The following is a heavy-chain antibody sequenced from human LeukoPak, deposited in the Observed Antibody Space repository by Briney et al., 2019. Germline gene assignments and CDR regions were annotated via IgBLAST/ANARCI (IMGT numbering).Heavy chain of an antibody. D-gene: IGHD6-6*01. CDR3: ARARRGSSSAYYYYYMDV. CDR2: MNPNSGNT. J-gene: IGHJ6*03. Sequence: ASVKVSCKASGYTFTGYYMHWVRQATGQGLEWMGWMNPNSGNTGYAQKFQGRVTITRNTSISTAYMELSSLRSEDTAVYYCARARRGSSSAYYYYYMDVWGKGTTVTVSS. CDR1: GYTFTGYY. V-gene: IGHV1-8*03.